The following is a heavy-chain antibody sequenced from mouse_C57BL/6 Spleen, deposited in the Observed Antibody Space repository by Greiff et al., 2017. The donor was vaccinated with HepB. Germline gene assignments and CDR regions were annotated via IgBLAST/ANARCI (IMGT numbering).Heavy chain of an antibody. J-gene: IGHJ2*01. CDR2: IRNKANGYTT. CDR3: VRYYYSSSYVDY. D-gene: IGHD1-1*01. CDR1: GFTFTDYY. Sequence: DVHLVESGGGLVQPGGSLSLSCAASGFTFTDYYMSWVRQPPGKALEWLGFIRNKANGYTTEYSASVKGRFTISRDNSQSIFYLQMNALRAEDSATFYCVRYYYSSSYVDYWGQGTTLTVSS. V-gene: IGHV7-3*01.